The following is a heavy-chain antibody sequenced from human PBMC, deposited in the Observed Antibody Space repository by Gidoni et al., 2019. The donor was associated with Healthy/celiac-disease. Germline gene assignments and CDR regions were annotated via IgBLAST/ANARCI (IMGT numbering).Heavy chain of an antibody. J-gene: IGHJ4*02. Sequence: QVQLVQSGAEVKKPGASVKVSCKASGYTFTSYYMHWVRQAPGQGLEWMGIINPSGGSTSYAQKFQGRVTMTRDTSTSTVYMELSSLRSEDTAVYYCARDPIRITMSEGYYFDYWGQGTLVTVSS. CDR3: ARDPIRITMSEGYYFDY. CDR2: INPSGGST. CDR1: GYTFTSYY. V-gene: IGHV1-46*03. D-gene: IGHD3-22*01.